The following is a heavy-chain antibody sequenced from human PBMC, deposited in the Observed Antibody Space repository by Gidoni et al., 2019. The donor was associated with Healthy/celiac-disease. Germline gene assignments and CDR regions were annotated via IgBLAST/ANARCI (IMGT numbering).Heavy chain of an antibody. CDR1: GGSFSGHY. Sequence: QVQLQQWGAGLLKPSATLSLTCAVYGGSFSGHYWSWIRQPPGKGLGWIREINHSGSTNYHPSLNSRVTISVDTSKNQFSLKLSSVTAADTAVYYCARVLGYGSGSYDYFDYWGQGTLVTVSS. CDR3: ARVLGYGSGSYDYFDY. D-gene: IGHD3-10*01. J-gene: IGHJ4*02. CDR2: INHSGST. V-gene: IGHV4-34*01.